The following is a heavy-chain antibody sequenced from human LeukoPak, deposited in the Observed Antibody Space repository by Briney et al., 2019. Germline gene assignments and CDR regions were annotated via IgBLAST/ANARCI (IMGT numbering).Heavy chain of an antibody. J-gene: IGHJ3*02. V-gene: IGHV3-30*03. D-gene: IGHD3-10*01. CDR1: GFTFSSYG. Sequence: GGSLRLSCAASGFTFSSYGMHWVRQAPGKGLEWVAIISYDGSNKFYADSMKGRFTISRDNSKNSLYLQMNSLRAEDTAVYYCASEPLLWFGDDAFDIWGQGTMVTVSS. CDR2: ISYDGSNK. CDR3: ASEPLLWFGDDAFDI.